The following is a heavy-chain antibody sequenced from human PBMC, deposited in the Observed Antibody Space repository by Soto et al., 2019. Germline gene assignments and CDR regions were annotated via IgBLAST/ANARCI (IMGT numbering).Heavy chain of an antibody. CDR1: GYSFISYW. CDR2: FYPGDSTS. D-gene: IGHD2-2*03. V-gene: IGHV5-51*01. J-gene: IGHJ3*02. CDR3: ARIIGYCRNNDCSWTFDI. Sequence: ESLKISCKTSGYSFISYWVAWVRQKPGKGLEWMGTFYPGDSTSTYSPSFQGQVTISVDKSISTAYLHLSSLKASDTAMYYCARIIGYCRNNDCSWTFDIWGQGTMVTVSS.